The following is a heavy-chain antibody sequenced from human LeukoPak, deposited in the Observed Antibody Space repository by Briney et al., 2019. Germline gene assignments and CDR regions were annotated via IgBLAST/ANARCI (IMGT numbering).Heavy chain of an antibody. J-gene: IGHJ4*02. Sequence: GGSLRLSCAASGFTFSSYCMNWVRQAPGKGLEWVSSISSSSCYIYYADSVKGRFTISRDNAKNSLYLQMNSLRAEDTAVYYCARSIAVAGPDYWGQGTLVTVSS. D-gene: IGHD6-19*01. CDR3: ARSIAVAGPDY. CDR2: ISSSSCYI. CDR1: GFTFSSYC. V-gene: IGHV3-21*01.